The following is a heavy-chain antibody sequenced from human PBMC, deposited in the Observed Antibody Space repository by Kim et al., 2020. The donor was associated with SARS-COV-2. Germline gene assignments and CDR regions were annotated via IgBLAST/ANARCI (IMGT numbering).Heavy chain of an antibody. CDR1: GGSISSYY. CDR2: IYYSGST. CDR3: VREDPNNYYYYGMDV. Sequence: SETLSLTCTVSGGSISSYYWSWIRQPPGKGLEWIGYIYYSGSTNYNPSLKSRVTISVDTSKNQFSLKLSSVTAADTAMYYCVREDPNNYYYYGMDVWGQGTTVTVSS. J-gene: IGHJ6*02. V-gene: IGHV4-59*01.